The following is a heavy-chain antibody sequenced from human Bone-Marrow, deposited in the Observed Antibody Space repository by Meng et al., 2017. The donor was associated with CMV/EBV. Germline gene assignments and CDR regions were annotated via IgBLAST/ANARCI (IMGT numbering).Heavy chain of an antibody. CDR3: ARDGGSGWDHYYYGMDV. V-gene: IGHV3-7*01. Sequence: GESLKISCAASGFTFNTYWMSWVRQAPGKGLEWVANIKPDGSEKYYVDSVKGRFTISRDNAKNSLYLQMNSLRAEDTAVYYCARDGGSGWDHYYYGMDVWGRGTTVTVSS. CDR2: IKPDGSEK. D-gene: IGHD6-19*01. CDR1: GFTFNTYW. J-gene: IGHJ6*02.